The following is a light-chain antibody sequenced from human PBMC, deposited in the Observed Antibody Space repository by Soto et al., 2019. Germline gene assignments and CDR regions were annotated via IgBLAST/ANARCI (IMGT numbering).Light chain of an antibody. CDR2: DAS. J-gene: IGKJ4*01. CDR1: QDISNY. Sequence: DIQMTQSPSSLSASVGDRVTITCQASQDISNYLNWYQQKPGKAPKLLIYDASNLETGVTSRFSGSGSGTDFTFTISSLQPEDIATYYCQHFDNLPLTFGGGTTVEIK. V-gene: IGKV1-33*01. CDR3: QHFDNLPLT.